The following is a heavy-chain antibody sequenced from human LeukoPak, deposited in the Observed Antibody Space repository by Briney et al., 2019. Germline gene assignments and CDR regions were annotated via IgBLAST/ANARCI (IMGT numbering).Heavy chain of an antibody. J-gene: IGHJ4*02. CDR1: GYTFTGFH. CDR3: ARGLVVVTAPRLD. V-gene: IGHV1-2*02. Sequence: GASVKVSCKASGYTFTGFHMRWVRQAPGQGLEWVGWINPDSGGTNYAQKFQGRVTMTRDTSISTAYMELSRLSSDDTAVYYCARGLVVVTAPRLDWGQGTLVIVSS. CDR2: INPDSGGT. D-gene: IGHD2-21*02.